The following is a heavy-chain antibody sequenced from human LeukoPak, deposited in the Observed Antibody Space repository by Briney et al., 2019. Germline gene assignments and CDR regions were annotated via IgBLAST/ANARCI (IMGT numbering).Heavy chain of an antibody. J-gene: IGHJ4*02. CDR2: IYYSGTT. V-gene: IGHV4-59*01. CDR1: GGSISTYY. CDR3: AGDSVGVDY. D-gene: IGHD2-2*01. Sequence: PSETLSLTCTVAGGSISTYYWNWIRQPPGKGLEWIGYIYYSGTTYYNPSLKSRVTISVDTSKKQFSLKLSSVTAADTAVYYCAGDSVGVDYWGQGTLVTVSS.